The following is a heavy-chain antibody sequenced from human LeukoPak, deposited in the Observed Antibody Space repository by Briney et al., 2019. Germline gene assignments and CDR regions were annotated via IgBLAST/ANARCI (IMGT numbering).Heavy chain of an antibody. CDR1: GGSISSYY. J-gene: IGHJ5*02. Sequence: PSETLSLTCTVSGGSISSYYWSWIRQPPGKGLEWIGYIYYSGSTNYNPSLKSRVTISVDTSKNQFSLKLSSVTAADTAVYYCARQDGYNSGRFDPWGQGTLVTVSS. V-gene: IGHV4-59*01. D-gene: IGHD5-24*01. CDR2: IYYSGST. CDR3: ARQDGYNSGRFDP.